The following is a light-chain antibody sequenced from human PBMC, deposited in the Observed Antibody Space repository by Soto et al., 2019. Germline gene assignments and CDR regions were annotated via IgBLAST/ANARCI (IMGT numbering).Light chain of an antibody. Sequence: DIQMTQSPSSLSASVGDRVTITCRASQTISNYLNWYQQKPGKAPKLLIYATSSLQSGVPSRFSGSGSGTDFTLTISSLQPEDFATYVCQQSYSTPTFGQGTRLEIK. CDR2: ATS. V-gene: IGKV1-39*01. J-gene: IGKJ5*01. CDR1: QTISNY. CDR3: QQSYSTPT.